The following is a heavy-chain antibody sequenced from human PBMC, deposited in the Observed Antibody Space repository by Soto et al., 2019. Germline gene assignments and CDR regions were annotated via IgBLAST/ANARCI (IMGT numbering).Heavy chain of an antibody. CDR1: GFSFSVYY. J-gene: IGHJ3*01. D-gene: IGHD3-9*01. CDR2: IDRNGDFV. V-gene: IGHV3-11*01. CDR3: VRERGGTRDFPPNNFEP. Sequence: QVQLVESGGGLVKPGGSLRLSCAASGFSFSVYYMAWVRQAPGSGLEWISSIDRNGDFVYYADSVKGRFTISRDYAKRSLYLQMGSLGGEDTAVYYCVRERGGTRDFPPNNFEPWGQGTKVTVAS.